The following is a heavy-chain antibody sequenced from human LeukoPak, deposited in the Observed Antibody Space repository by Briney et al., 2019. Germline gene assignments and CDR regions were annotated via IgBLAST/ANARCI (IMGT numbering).Heavy chain of an antibody. Sequence: SETLSLTCAVYGGSFSGYYWSWIRQPPGKGLEWIGQINHSGSTNYNPSLKCRVTISVDTSKNQFSLKLSSVTAADTAVYYCARGSQRFWNYWGQGTLVTVSS. CDR2: INHSGST. D-gene: IGHD1-1*01. J-gene: IGHJ4*02. CDR1: GGSFSGYY. CDR3: ARGSQRFWNY. V-gene: IGHV4-34*01.